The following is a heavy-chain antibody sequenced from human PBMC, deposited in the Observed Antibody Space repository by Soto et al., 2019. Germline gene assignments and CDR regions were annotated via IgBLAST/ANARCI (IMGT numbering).Heavy chain of an antibody. CDR1: GYSFTSYW. D-gene: IGHD3-3*01. Sequence: GESLKISCKGSGYSFTSYWIGWVRQMPGKGLEWMGIIYPGDSDTRYSPSFQGQVTISADKSISTAYLQWSSLKASDTAMYYCARHRSTIFGVVSYNWFDPWGQGTLVTVS. J-gene: IGHJ5*02. CDR2: IYPGDSDT. CDR3: ARHRSTIFGVVSYNWFDP. V-gene: IGHV5-51*01.